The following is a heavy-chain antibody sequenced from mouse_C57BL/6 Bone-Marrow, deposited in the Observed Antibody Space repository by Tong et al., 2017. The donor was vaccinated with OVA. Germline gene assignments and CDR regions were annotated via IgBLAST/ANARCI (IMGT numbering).Heavy chain of an antibody. CDR3: ASGGLGGFAY. CDR1: GFNIKDDY. D-gene: IGHD2-4*01. CDR2: IYPRDGST. V-gene: IGHV14-1*01. Sequence: EVQLQESGAELVRPGASVKLSCTASGFNIKDDYMHWMKQRPEQGLEWIGYIYPRDGSTKYNQKFKGKATLTADKSSSTAYMQLSSLTSEDTAIYYCASGGLGGFAYWGQGTLVTVSA. J-gene: IGHJ3*01.